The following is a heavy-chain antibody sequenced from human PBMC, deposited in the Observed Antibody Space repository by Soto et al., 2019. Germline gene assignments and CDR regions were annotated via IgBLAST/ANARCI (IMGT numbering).Heavy chain of an antibody. J-gene: IGHJ4*02. D-gene: IGHD4-17*01. CDR1: GFTFTSSA. CDR3: AAVEYYGIHPYFDY. Sequence: SVKVSCKASGFTFTSSAVQWVRQARGQRLEWIGWIVVGSGNTNYAQKFQERVTITRDMSTSTAYMELSSLRSEDTAVYYCAAVEYYGIHPYFDYWGQGTLVTVS. CDR2: IVVGSGNT. V-gene: IGHV1-58*01.